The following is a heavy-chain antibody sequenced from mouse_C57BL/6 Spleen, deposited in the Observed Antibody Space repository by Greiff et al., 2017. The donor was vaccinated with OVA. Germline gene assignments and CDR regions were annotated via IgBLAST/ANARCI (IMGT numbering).Heavy chain of an antibody. V-gene: IGHV1-64*01. D-gene: IGHD2-1*01. CDR3: ARGGKAWFDY. CDR2: IHPNSGST. J-gene: IGHJ3*01. CDR1: GYTFTSYW. Sequence: QVQLQQPGAELVKPGASVKLSCKASGYTFTSYWMHWVKQRPGQGLEWIGMIHPNSGSTNYNEKFKSKATLTVDKSSSTAYMQRSSLTSEDSAVYCGARGGKAWFDYWGQGTLVTVSA.